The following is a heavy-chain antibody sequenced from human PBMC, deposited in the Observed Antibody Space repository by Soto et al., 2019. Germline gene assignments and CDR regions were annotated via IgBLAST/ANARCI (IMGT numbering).Heavy chain of an antibody. CDR2: ISYDGSKK. Sequence: GGSLRLSCAASGFTLSDYGMHWVRQAPGKGLEWVAVISYDGSKKEYAESVNGRFTISRDNSKNTLYLQMNSLRAEDTAVYYCAKDLGSYSPPETTNDYWGQGTLVTVSS. J-gene: IGHJ4*02. CDR3: AKDLGSYSPPETTNDY. D-gene: IGHD1-26*01. V-gene: IGHV3-30*18. CDR1: GFTLSDYG.